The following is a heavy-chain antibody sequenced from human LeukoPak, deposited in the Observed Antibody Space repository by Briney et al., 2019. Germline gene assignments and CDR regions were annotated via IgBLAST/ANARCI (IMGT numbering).Heavy chain of an antibody. CDR3: TRDRGAYNLYDY. CDR1: GFTFGDYA. Sequence: GGSLXLSCXASGFTFGDYAMSWIRQAPGKGLEWVGFIRSKAYGETADYAASVKGRFTISRDDSKAIAYLQMNSLKTEDTAVYHCTRDRGAYNLYDYWGQGTLVTVSS. V-gene: IGHV3-49*03. J-gene: IGHJ4*02. CDR2: IRSKAYGETA. D-gene: IGHD1-1*01.